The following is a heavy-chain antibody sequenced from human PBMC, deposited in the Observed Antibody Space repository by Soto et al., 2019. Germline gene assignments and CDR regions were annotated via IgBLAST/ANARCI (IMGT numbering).Heavy chain of an antibody. CDR2: IWYDGSNK. CDR1: GFTFSSYG. V-gene: IGHV3-33*01. Sequence: PGGSLRLSCAASGFTFSSYGMHWVRQAPGKGLEWVAVIWYDGSNKYYADSVKGRFTISRDNSKNTLYLQMNSLRAEDTAVYYCARELVPFWSGPGPQYGMDVWGQGTTVTVSS. J-gene: IGHJ6*02. D-gene: IGHD3-3*01. CDR3: ARELVPFWSGPGPQYGMDV.